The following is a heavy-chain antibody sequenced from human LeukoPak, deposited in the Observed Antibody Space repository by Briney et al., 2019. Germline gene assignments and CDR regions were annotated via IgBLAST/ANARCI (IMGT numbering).Heavy chain of an antibody. CDR3: ARGLYYYDRSTYDDFDY. Sequence: ASVKVSCKASGYPFSTYWLHWVRQAPGQGLEWMGFVNPSDGARIYVQKFQGRITMTRDTSTNTVFMELGSLRSEDTAVYYCARGLYYYDRSTYDDFDYWGQGTLVTVSS. CDR1: GYPFSTYW. V-gene: IGHV1-46*01. CDR2: VNPSDGAR. J-gene: IGHJ4*02. D-gene: IGHD3-22*01.